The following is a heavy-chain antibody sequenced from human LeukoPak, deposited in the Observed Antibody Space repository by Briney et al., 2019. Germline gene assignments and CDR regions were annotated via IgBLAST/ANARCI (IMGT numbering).Heavy chain of an antibody. CDR2: MKHDGSEK. Sequence: GRSLRLSCAASGFSFSNYWMGWVRQAQGKGLEWVANMKHDGSEKYYGDSVEGRFTISRDNAKNSLDLQMNSLRAEDTAVYYCARGYGHSGYDLYDYWGQGTLVTVSS. V-gene: IGHV3-7*01. J-gene: IGHJ4*02. CDR1: GFSFSNYW. CDR3: ARGYGHSGYDLYDY. D-gene: IGHD5-12*01.